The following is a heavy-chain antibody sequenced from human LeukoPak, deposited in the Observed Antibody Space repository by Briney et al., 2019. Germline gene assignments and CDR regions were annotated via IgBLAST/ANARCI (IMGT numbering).Heavy chain of an antibody. V-gene: IGHV3-74*01. CDR3: ARSYYDILTGYWVDDTFDI. Sequence: GGSLRLSCAASGSTFRDYWMHWVRQGPGKGLEWVSRIESDGSSTSYADSEKGRFTISRDTTKNTLYLQMNSLRAEDTAVYYCARSYYDILTGYWVDDTFDIWGQGTMVTVSS. D-gene: IGHD3-9*01. CDR1: GSTFRDYW. CDR2: IESDGSST. J-gene: IGHJ3*02.